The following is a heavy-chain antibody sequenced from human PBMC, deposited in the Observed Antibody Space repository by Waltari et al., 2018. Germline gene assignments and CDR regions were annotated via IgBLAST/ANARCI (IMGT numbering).Heavy chain of an antibody. D-gene: IGHD6-6*01. J-gene: IGHJ2*01. V-gene: IGHV1-8*01. CDR3: ARSSIAARPRNWYFDL. CDR2: MNPNSGNT. CDR1: GYTFTSYD. Sequence: QVQLVQSGAEVKKPGASVKVSCKASGYTFTSYDINWVRQATGQGLEWMGWMNPNSGNTGDAQKFQGRVTMTRNTSISTAYMELSSLRSEDTAVYYCARSSIAARPRNWYFDLWGRGTLVTVSS.